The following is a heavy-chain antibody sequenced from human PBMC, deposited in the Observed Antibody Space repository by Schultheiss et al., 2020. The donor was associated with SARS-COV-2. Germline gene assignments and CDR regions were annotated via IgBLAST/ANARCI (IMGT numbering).Heavy chain of an antibody. D-gene: IGHD3-16*01. CDR1: GGSISSYY. J-gene: IGHJ6*02. CDR3: ASQPAGRRSHGRPGYYSYGMDV. Sequence: SVTLSLTCTVSGGSISSYYWSWIRQPPGKGLEWIGYIYYSGSTNYNPSLKSRVTISVDTSKNQFSLKLSSVTAADTAVYYCASQPAGRRSHGRPGYYSYGMDVWGQGTTVTVSS. V-gene: IGHV4-59*08. CDR2: IYYSGST.